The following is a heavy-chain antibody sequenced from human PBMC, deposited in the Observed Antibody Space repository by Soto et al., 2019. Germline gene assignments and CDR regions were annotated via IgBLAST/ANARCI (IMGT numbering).Heavy chain of an antibody. CDR1: GGSISSGGYS. CDR3: ASSPAGAHITAAAH. J-gene: IGHJ4*02. CDR2: IYHRGAT. V-gene: IGHV4-30-2*01. D-gene: IGHD6-13*01. Sequence: QLQLQESGSGLVKPSQTLSLTCAVSGGSISSGGYSWSWIRQPPGKGLEWIGYIYHRGATYYNPSPKRRVTISVDRSRTQFSRKLSSVTAADTPVYSCASSPAGAHITAAAHWGRGTLVAVSS.